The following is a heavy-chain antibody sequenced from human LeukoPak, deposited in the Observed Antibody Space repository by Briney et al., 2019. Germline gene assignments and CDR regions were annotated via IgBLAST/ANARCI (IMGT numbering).Heavy chain of an antibody. Sequence: KASETLSLTCTVSGGSISSGSYYWSWIRQPAGKGLEWIGRIYTNRSTNYNPSLKSRVTISVDTSKNQFSLKLSSVTAADTAVYYCARDIYATVTRGYYYYYMDVWGKGTTVTISS. CDR1: GGSISSGSYY. J-gene: IGHJ6*03. V-gene: IGHV4-61*02. CDR3: ARDIYATVTRGYYYYYMDV. CDR2: IYTNRST. D-gene: IGHD4-17*01.